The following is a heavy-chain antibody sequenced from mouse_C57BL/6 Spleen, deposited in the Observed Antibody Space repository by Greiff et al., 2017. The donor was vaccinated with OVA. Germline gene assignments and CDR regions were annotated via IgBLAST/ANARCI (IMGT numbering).Heavy chain of an antibody. J-gene: IGHJ2*01. CDR3: ARMGPGYFDY. V-gene: IGHV1-82*01. CDR2: IYPGDGDT. Sequence: VQLQQSGPELVKPGASVKISCKASGYAFSSSWMNWVKQRPGKGLEWIGRIYPGDGDTNYNGKFKGKATLTADKSSSTAYMQLSSLTSEDSAVYFCARMGPGYFDYWGKGTTLTVSS. D-gene: IGHD4-1*01. CDR1: GYAFSSSW.